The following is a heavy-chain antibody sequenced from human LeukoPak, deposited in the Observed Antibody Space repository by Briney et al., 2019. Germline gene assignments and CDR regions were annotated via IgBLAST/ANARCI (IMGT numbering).Heavy chain of an antibody. V-gene: IGHV3-23*01. J-gene: IGHJ6*03. CDR1: GFTFSSYA. CDR2: ISDSGGRT. Sequence: GGSLRLSCAASGFTFSSYAMSWVRQAPGKGLEWVSAISDSGGRTHYADSVKGRFTISRDNSKNTLYLQMNSLRAEDTAVYYCAKDSLYGSGSYYNPDYYYYYMDVWGKGTTVTISS. D-gene: IGHD3-10*01. CDR3: AKDSLYGSGSYYNPDYYYYYMDV.